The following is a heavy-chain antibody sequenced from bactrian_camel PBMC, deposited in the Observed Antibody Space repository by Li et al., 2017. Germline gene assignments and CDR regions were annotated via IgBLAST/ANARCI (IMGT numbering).Heavy chain of an antibody. CDR2: IYSDGNSA. J-gene: IGHJ4*01. V-gene: IGHV3S40*01. CDR3: AADRRADSLGVFGHTCQDIDQYTY. CDR1: GIRADRNC. Sequence: VQLVESGGGSVQSGGSLRLSCAYSGIRADRNCMGWFRQALGKEREGVALIYSDGNSAYYADSVKGRFSISRDNAKNTVILQMNSLKPEDTAMYYCAADRRADSLGVFGHTCQDIDQYTYWGQGTQVTVS. D-gene: IGHD3*01.